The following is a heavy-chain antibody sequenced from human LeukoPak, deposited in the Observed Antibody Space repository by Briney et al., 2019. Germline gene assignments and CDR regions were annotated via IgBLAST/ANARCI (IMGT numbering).Heavy chain of an antibody. CDR2: ISYDGSNK. Sequence: GRSLRLSCAASGFTFSSYGKHWVRQAPGKGLEWVAVISYDGSNKYYADSVKGRFTISRDNSKNTLYLQMDSLRAEDTAVYYCAKEQHYDSSGYRPRRDYYYGMDVWGQGTTVTVSS. J-gene: IGHJ6*02. CDR1: GFTFSSYG. D-gene: IGHD3-22*01. CDR3: AKEQHYDSSGYRPRRDYYYGMDV. V-gene: IGHV3-30*18.